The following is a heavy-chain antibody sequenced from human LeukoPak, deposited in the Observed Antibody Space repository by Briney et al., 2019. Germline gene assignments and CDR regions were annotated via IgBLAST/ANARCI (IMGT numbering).Heavy chain of an antibody. CDR2: ISSSSSTI. D-gene: IGHD1-26*01. CDR3: ARDGGQWELLLPAFDI. Sequence: PGGCLRLSCAASGFSFSSYAVNWVRQAPGKGLEWVSYISSSSSTIFYADSVKGRFTISRDNAKNSLYLQMNSLRAEDTAVYYCARDGGQWELLLPAFDIWGQGTMVTVSS. V-gene: IGHV3-48*04. J-gene: IGHJ3*02. CDR1: GFSFSSYA.